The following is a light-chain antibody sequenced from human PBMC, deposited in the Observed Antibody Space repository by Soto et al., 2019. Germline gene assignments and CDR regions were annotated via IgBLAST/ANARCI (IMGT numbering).Light chain of an antibody. Sequence: QSALTQPASVSGSPGQSITISCTGTGSDVGNYNLVSWYQQHPGKAPTLLIYEVTERPSGVSNRFSGSRSGNTASLTISGLQAEDEADYYCCSFAGGPYVFGTGTKVTVL. J-gene: IGLJ1*01. CDR1: GSDVGNYNL. V-gene: IGLV2-23*02. CDR3: CSFAGGPYV. CDR2: EVT.